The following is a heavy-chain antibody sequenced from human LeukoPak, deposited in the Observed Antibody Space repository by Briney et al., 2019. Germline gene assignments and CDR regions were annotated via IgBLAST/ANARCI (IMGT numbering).Heavy chain of an antibody. CDR1: GYTFTSYD. J-gene: IGHJ6*03. V-gene: IGHV1-8*01. CDR2: MNPNSGNT. D-gene: IGHD2-15*01. Sequence: GASVKVSCKASGYTFTSYDINWVRQSTGQGLEWMGWMNPNSGNTGYAQKFQGRVTMTRNTSISTAYMELSSLRSEDTAVYYCARILKYYYYYDMDVWGKGTTVTVSS. CDR3: ARILKYYYYYDMDV.